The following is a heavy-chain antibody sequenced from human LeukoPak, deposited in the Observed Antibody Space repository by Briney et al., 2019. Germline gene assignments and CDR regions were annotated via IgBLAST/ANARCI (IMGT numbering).Heavy chain of an antibody. J-gene: IGHJ4*02. D-gene: IGHD3-22*01. Sequence: GGSLRLSCAASGFTFNSYGMSWVRQAPGKGLEWVSVIYSGGSTYYADSVKGRFTISRDNSKNTLYLQMNSLRVEDTAVYYCTNGRYYYDSSSTRYYFDYWGQGTLVTVSS. CDR2: IYSGGST. CDR3: TNGRYYYDSSSTRYYFDY. V-gene: IGHV3-23*03. CDR1: GFTFNSYG.